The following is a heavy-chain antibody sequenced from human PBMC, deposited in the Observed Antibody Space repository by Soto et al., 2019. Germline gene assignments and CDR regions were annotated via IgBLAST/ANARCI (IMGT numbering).Heavy chain of an antibody. V-gene: IGHV4-59*01. J-gene: IGHJ5*02. CDR3: ARPHGGSSGWDNWFDP. Sequence: SETLSLTCTVSGCSISSYYWSWIRQPPGKGLEWIGYIYYSGSTNYNPSLKSRVTISVDTSKNQFSLKLNSVTAADTAVYYCARPHGGSSGWDNWFDPWGQGTLVTVSS. CDR1: GCSISSYY. CDR2: IYYSGST. D-gene: IGHD6-25*01.